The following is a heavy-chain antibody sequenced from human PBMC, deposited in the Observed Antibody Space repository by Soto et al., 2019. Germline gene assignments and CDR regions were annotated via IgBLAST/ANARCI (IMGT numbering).Heavy chain of an antibody. J-gene: IGHJ4*02. D-gene: IGHD1-20*01. V-gene: IGHV4-4*02. CDR2: IYHSGST. CDR3: ASSQKGYNWNYFDP. CDR1: GGSISSSNW. Sequence: SETLSLTCAVSGGSISSSNWWSWVRQPPGKGLEWIGEIYHSGSTNYNPSLKSRVTISVDKSKNQFSLKVSAVTAADTAVYYCASSQKGYNWNYFDPWGQGALVTVSS.